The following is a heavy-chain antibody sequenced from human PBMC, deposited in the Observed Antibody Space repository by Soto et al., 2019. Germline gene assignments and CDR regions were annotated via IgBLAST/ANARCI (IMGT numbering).Heavy chain of an antibody. Sequence: SETLSLTCTVSGGSISSYYWSWIRQPPGKGLEWIGYIYYSGSTNYNPSLKSRVTISVDTSKNQFSLKLSSVTAADTAVYYCAREAWSSSWYRWFDPWGQGTMVTVYS. CDR2: IYYSGST. CDR3: AREAWSSSWYRWFDP. D-gene: IGHD6-13*01. CDR1: GGSISSYY. V-gene: IGHV4-59*01. J-gene: IGHJ5*02.